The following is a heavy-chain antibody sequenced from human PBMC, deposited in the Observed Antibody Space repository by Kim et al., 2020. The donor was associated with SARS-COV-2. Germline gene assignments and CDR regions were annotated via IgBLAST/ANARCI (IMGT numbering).Heavy chain of an antibody. J-gene: IGHJ4*02. V-gene: IGHV3-23*01. CDR1: GFPFNSYA. D-gene: IGHD3-16*01. CDR2: ISGSGRTT. CDR3: AKDLRLGESTFYPTFDY. Sequence: GGSLRLSCAASGFPFNSYAMNWVRQAPGKGLEWVSSISGSGRTTYYPDFVRGRFTISRDNSENTLYLQMNSLRADDTALYYCAKDLRLGESTFYPTFDYWGQATLVTVSS.